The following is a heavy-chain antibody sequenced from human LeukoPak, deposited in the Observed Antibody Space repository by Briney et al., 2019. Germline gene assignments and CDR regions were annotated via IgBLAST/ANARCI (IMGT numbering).Heavy chain of an antibody. D-gene: IGHD3-3*01. CDR1: GGSFSGYY. CDR3: ASWSGYYGFDP. CDR2: INHSGST. V-gene: IGHV4-34*01. Sequence: SETLSLTCAVCGGSFSGYYWSWIRQPPGKGLEWIGEINHSGSTNYNPSLKSRVTKSVDTSKNQFSLKLSSVTAADTAVYYCASWSGYYGFDPWGQGTLVTVSS. J-gene: IGHJ5*02.